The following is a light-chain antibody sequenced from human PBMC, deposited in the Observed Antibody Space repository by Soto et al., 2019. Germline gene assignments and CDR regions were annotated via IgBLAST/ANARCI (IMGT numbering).Light chain of an antibody. J-gene: IGKJ1*01. Sequence: ELVLTQSPATLSVSPGERATLSCRASQNIRTNLAWYQQKPGQAPRLLIYDASTRATGIPARFSGSGSGTEFTLTIRSLQSEDFAVYYCQQYNNWRSFGQGTKVDIK. CDR3: QQYNNWRS. CDR2: DAS. CDR1: QNIRTN. V-gene: IGKV3D-15*01.